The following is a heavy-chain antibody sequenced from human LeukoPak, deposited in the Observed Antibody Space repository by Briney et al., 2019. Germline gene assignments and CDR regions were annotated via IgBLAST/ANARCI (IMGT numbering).Heavy chain of an antibody. D-gene: IGHD6-13*01. CDR2: INHSGST. Sequence: SETLSLTCAVYGGSFSDYYWSWIRQPPGKGLEWIGEINHSGSTNYNPSLKSRVTISVDTSKNQFSLKLSSVTAADTAVYYCARGLEAAARDFDYWGQGTLVTVSS. CDR3: ARGLEAAARDFDY. V-gene: IGHV4-34*01. CDR1: GGSFSDYY. J-gene: IGHJ4*02.